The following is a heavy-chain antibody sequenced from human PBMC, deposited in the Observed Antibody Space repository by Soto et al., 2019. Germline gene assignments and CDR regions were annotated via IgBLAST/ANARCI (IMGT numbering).Heavy chain of an antibody. J-gene: IGHJ3*01. V-gene: IGHV1-58*01. CDR1: GFTFTNSA. D-gene: IGHD2-21*02. CDR3: VAELYSGGGCCSFDF. Sequence: SVKVSCKTSGFTFTNSAVQWVRQARGQRLESIGWIIVASGRTNYAREVQQRVTISRDTSTTTAYMELSGLRSEDTAVYYCVAELYSGGGCCSFDFWGQGTMVTVSS. CDR2: IIVASGRT.